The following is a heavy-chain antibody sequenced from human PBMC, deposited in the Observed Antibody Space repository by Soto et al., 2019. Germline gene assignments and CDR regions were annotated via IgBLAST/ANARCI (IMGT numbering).Heavy chain of an antibody. CDR1: GFTFSSYA. CDR2: ISYDGSNK. Sequence: QVQLVESGGGVVQPGRSLRLSCAASGFTFSSYAMHWVRQAPGKGLEWVAVISYDGSNKYYADSVKGRFTISRDNSKNTLYLQMNSLRAEDTAVYYCARDLSPGNSVDTAMGLDYWGQGTLVTVSS. J-gene: IGHJ4*02. V-gene: IGHV3-30-3*01. CDR3: ARDLSPGNSVDTAMGLDY. D-gene: IGHD5-18*01.